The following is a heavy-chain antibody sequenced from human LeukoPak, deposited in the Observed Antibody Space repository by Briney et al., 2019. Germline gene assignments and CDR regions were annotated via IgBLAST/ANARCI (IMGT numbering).Heavy chain of an antibody. J-gene: IGHJ4*02. V-gene: IGHV4-61*09. CDR3: ARGVAGDVSLFDY. Sequence: PSETLSLTCTVSGGSISSGSYYWSWIRQPAGKGLEWIGHIYTSGSTNYNPSLKSRITISVDTSQNQFSLKLSSVTAADTAVYYCARGVAGDVSLFDYWGQGTLVTVSS. D-gene: IGHD6-19*01. CDR2: IYTSGST. CDR1: GGSISSGSYY.